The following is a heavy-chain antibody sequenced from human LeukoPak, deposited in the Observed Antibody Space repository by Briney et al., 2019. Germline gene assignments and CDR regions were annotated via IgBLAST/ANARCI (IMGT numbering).Heavy chain of an antibody. CDR2: IIPIFGTA. Sequence: SVKVSCKASGGTFSSYAISWVRQAPGQGLEWMGEIIPIFGTANYAQKFQGRVTITADESTSTAYMELSSLRSEDTAVYYCAREQYSSSSVGFDYWGQGTLVTVSS. CDR3: AREQYSSSSVGFDY. J-gene: IGHJ4*02. D-gene: IGHD6-6*01. V-gene: IGHV1-69*13. CDR1: GGTFSSYA.